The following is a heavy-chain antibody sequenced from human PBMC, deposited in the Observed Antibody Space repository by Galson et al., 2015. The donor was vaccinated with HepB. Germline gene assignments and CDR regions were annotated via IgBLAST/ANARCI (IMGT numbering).Heavy chain of an antibody. CDR3: AREPRYDSSGYLYSLYYYYGMDV. CDR1: GFTFSNYW. CDR2: ISTDGRST. D-gene: IGHD3-22*01. V-gene: IGHV3-74*01. J-gene: IGHJ6*02. Sequence: SLRLSCAASGFTFSNYWMHWVRQAPGKGLVWVSRISTDGRSTSYADSVKGRFTISRDNAKNTLFLQMNSLRAEDTAVFYCAREPRYDSSGYLYSLYYYYGMDVWGQGTTVTVSS.